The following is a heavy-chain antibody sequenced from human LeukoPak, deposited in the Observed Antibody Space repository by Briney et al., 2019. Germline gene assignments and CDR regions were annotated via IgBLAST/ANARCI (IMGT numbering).Heavy chain of an antibody. D-gene: IGHD2-2*03. CDR1: GGTFSSYA. CDR2: IIPIFGTA. CDR3: ARLDIVVVPAAMYFDYYYGMDV. V-gene: IGHV1-69*13. J-gene: IGHJ6*02. Sequence: AASVKVSCTASGGTFSSYAISWVRQAPGQGLEWMGGIIPIFGTANYAQKFQGRVTITADESTGTAYMELSSLRSEDTAVYYCARLDIVVVPAAMYFDYYYGMDVWGQGTTVTVSS.